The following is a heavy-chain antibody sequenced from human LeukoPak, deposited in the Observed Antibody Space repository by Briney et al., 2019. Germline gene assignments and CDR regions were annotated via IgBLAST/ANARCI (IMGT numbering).Heavy chain of an antibody. Sequence: VKVSCXASGYTFTGYYMHWVRQAPGQGLEWMGWINPNSGGTNYAQKFQGRVTMTRDTSISTAYMELSRLRSDDTAVYYCAREESIGRYQFLHEYWGQGTLVTVSS. CDR1: GYTFTGYY. D-gene: IGHD1-26*01. J-gene: IGHJ4*02. CDR3: AREESIGRYQFLHEY. CDR2: INPNSGGT. V-gene: IGHV1-2*02.